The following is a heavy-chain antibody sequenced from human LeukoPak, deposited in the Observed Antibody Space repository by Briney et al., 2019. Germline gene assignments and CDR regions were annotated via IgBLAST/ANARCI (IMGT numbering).Heavy chain of an antibody. CDR2: TYYRSKWNY. CDR3: ARGKYSGFDL. D-gene: IGHD2-15*01. J-gene: IGHJ3*01. CDR1: GDSLSANSVA. V-gene: IGHV6-1*01. Sequence: SQTLSLTCAISGDSLSANSVAWNWIRQSPSRGLEWLGRTYYRSKWNYDYAVSVKSRITINPDTSNNQFSLQLNSVTPDDTALYYCARGKYSGFDLWGQGTMVTVSS.